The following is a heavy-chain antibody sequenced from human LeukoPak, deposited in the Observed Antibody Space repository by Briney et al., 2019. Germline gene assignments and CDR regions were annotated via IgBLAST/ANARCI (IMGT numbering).Heavy chain of an antibody. CDR2: ISAYNGNT. Sequence: GASVKVSCKASGYTFTSYGISWVRQAPGQGLEWMGWISAYNGNTNYAQKLQGRVTMTTDTSTSTAYMELRSLRSDDTAVYYCARALGVQFTRMYYFDYWGQGTLVTVSS. D-gene: IGHD1-1*01. V-gene: IGHV1-18*01. J-gene: IGHJ4*02. CDR1: GYTFTSYG. CDR3: ARALGVQFTRMYYFDY.